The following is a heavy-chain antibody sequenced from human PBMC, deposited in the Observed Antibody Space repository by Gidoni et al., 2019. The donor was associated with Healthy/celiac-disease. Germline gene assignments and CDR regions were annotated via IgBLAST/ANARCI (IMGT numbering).Heavy chain of an antibody. CDR1: GGSISSSSYY. V-gene: IGHV4-39*01. Sequence: QLQLQGSGPGLVKPSETLSLTCTVSGGSISSSSYYWGWIRQPPGKGLEWIGSIYYSGSTYYNPALKRRVTISVDTSKNQFSLKLSSVTAADTAVYYCARLLRDSGRWQENDYWGQGTLVTVSS. CDR2: IYYSGST. D-gene: IGHD6-13*01. CDR3: ARLLRDSGRWQENDY. J-gene: IGHJ4*02.